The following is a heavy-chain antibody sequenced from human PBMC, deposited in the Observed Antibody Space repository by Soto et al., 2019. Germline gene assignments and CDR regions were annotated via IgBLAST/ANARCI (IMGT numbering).Heavy chain of an antibody. D-gene: IGHD2-8*01. J-gene: IGHJ4*02. Sequence: QVQLQESGPGLVKPSQTLSLTCTVSGGSISSGGYYWSWIRQHPGKGLGWIGYIYYSGSTYYNPSLKRRVTISVDTSKNQFSLKLSSVTAADTAVYYCARDMNGVLGMGHWGQGTLVTVSS. CDR2: IYYSGST. CDR1: GGSISSGGYY. V-gene: IGHV4-31*03. CDR3: ARDMNGVLGMGH.